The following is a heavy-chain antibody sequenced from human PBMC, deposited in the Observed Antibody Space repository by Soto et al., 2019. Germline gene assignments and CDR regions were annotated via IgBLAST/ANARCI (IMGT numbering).Heavy chain of an antibody. V-gene: IGHV1-69*12. CDR2: IIPIFGTA. Sequence: QVQLVQSGAEVKKPGSSVKVSCKASGGTFSSYAISWVRQAPGQGLEWMGGIIPIFGTANYAQKFQGRVRLTADESTSTAYMELSSLRSEDTAVYYCARDQDSGHVIKLLYYYGMDVWGQGTTVTVSS. CDR1: GGTFSSYA. D-gene: IGHD5-12*01. J-gene: IGHJ6*02. CDR3: ARDQDSGHVIKLLYYYGMDV.